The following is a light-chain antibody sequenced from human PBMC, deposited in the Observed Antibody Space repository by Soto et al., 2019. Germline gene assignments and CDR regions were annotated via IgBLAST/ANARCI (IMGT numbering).Light chain of an antibody. J-gene: IGKJ3*01. V-gene: IGKV3-15*01. CDR1: QSIRTN. Sequence: EIVLTQSPATLSVSAGGTVTLSCRASQSIRTNVAWYQQIPGQAPRLLVYGASTRATGVPARFSGSGSGIEFTLTISSLQFEDSAFYYCQQYFNWPLTWTFGPGTKVQIK. CDR2: GAS. CDR3: QQYFNWPLTWT.